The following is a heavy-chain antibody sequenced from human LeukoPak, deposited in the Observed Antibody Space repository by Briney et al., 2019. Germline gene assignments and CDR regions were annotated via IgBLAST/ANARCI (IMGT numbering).Heavy chain of an antibody. Sequence: GRSLRLSCAASGFTFSSYAMHWVRQAPGKGLEWVAVISYDGSNKYYADSVKGRFTIPRDNSKNTLYLQMNSLRAEDTAVYYCARGRMKQQPPRDYWGQGTLVTVSS. D-gene: IGHD6-13*01. CDR1: GFTFSSYA. V-gene: IGHV3-30-3*01. CDR3: ARGRMKQQPPRDY. CDR2: ISYDGSNK. J-gene: IGHJ4*02.